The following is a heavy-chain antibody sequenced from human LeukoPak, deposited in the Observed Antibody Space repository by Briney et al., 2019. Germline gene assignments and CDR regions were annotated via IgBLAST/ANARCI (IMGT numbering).Heavy chain of an antibody. V-gene: IGHV3-11*01. CDR3: ARESEYSGYDYYYYVMDV. CDR2: ISSSGSTI. Sequence: GGSLRLSCAASGFTFSDYYMSWIRQAPGKGLEWVSYISSSGSTIYYADSVKGRFTISRDNAKNSLYLQMNSLRAEDTAVYYCARESEYSGYDYYYYVMDVGGQGTTVTVSS. D-gene: IGHD5-12*01. CDR1: GFTFSDYY. J-gene: IGHJ6*02.